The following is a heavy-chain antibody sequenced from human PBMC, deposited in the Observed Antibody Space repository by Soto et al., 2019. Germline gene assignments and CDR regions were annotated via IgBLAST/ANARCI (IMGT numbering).Heavy chain of an antibody. Sequence: EVQLLESGGGLVQPGGSLRLSCAASGFTFSSYAMSWVRQAPGKGLEWVSAISGSGGSTYYADSVKGRFTISRDNSKNTLYLQMNSLRAEDTAVYYCAKGKGRLKLERRSYYDYYMDVWGKGTTVTVSS. CDR2: ISGSGGST. D-gene: IGHD1-1*01. J-gene: IGHJ6*03. CDR3: AKGKGRLKLERRSYYDYYMDV. V-gene: IGHV3-23*01. CDR1: GFTFSSYA.